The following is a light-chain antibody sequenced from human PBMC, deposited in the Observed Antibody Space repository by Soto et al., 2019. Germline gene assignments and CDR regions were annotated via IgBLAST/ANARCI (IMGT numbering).Light chain of an antibody. CDR2: GAS. Sequence: EVVMTQSPATLSVSPGERATLSCRASQTVRDNLAWYQQKPGQAPRLLIYGASSRATGIPDRFSGSGSGTDFTLTISRLEPEDFAVYYCQQYGSSRTFGQGTKVDIK. V-gene: IGKV3-20*01. J-gene: IGKJ1*01. CDR1: QTVRDN. CDR3: QQYGSSRT.